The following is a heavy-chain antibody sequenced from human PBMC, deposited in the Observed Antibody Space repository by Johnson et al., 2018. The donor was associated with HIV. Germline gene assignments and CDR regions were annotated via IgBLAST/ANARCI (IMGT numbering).Heavy chain of an antibody. V-gene: IGHV3-15*01. CDR3: TTDLVPAAKEPVVVGGAFDI. D-gene: IGHD2-2*01. CDR2: IKSKTDGGTK. Sequence: VQLVESGGGLVKPGGSLRLSCAASGFTFSNAWMSWVRQAPGKGLEWVGRIKSKTDGGTKDYAAPVKGRFTISRDDSKNTLYRQMNSLKTEDTAVYYCTTDLVPAAKEPVVVGGAFDIWGQGTMVTVSS. CDR1: GFTFSNAW. J-gene: IGHJ3*02.